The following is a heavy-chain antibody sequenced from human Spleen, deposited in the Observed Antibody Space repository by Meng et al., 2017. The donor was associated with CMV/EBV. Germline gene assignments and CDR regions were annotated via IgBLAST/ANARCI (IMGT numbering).Heavy chain of an antibody. CDR2: IRYDGSYQ. CDR1: GFTFSSYG. V-gene: IGHV3-30*02. Sequence: GESLKISCAASGFTFSSYGMHWVRQAPGKGLEWVTFIRYDGSYQYYADSVKGRFTISRDNSKDTVYLQMNSLRTEDTAVYYCAKDRSRLAMAKDIDYWGQGSLVTVSS. CDR3: AKDRSRLAMAKDIDY. J-gene: IGHJ4*02. D-gene: IGHD5-18*01.